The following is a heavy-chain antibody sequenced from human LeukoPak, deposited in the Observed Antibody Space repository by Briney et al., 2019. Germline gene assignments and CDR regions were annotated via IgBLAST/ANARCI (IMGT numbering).Heavy chain of an antibody. CDR3: ARVKEEYFPGDYHNSYYYYGMDV. V-gene: IGHV3-53*04. CDR1: GFTVSSNY. J-gene: IGHJ6*02. CDR2: IYSGGST. Sequence: TGGSLRLSCAASGFTVSSNYMSWVRQAPGKGLEWVSVIYSGGSTYYADSVKGRFTISRHNSKNTLYLQMNSLRAEDTAVYYCARVKEEYFPGDYHNSYYYYGMDVWGQGTTVTVSS. D-gene: IGHD4-17*01.